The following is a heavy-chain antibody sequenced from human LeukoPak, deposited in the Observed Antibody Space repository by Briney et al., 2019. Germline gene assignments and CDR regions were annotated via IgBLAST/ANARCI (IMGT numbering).Heavy chain of an antibody. CDR2: IIPIFGTS. V-gene: IGHV1-69*13. Sequence: ASVKVSCKASGGTFSRYTFSWVRQAPGQGLEWMGGIIPIFGTSNYAQRSQGRVTITADESTSTAYMELSSLRSEDTAVYYCATWDSSGYLWDHYYAMDVWGQGTTVTVSS. CDR1: GGTFSRYT. CDR3: ATWDSSGYLWDHYYAMDV. D-gene: IGHD3-22*01. J-gene: IGHJ6*02.